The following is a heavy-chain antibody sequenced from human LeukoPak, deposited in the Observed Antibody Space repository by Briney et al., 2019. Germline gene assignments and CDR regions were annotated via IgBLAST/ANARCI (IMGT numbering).Heavy chain of an antibody. Sequence: PGGSLRLSCAASGFTVSSNYMTWVRQAPWKGLEWVANIKQDGSEKYYVDSVKGRFTFVRENAKNSLYLEMNSLRDEGTAVYYCVVGSGWFLQYWGQGTLVSVSS. D-gene: IGHD6-19*01. CDR1: GFTVSSNY. CDR3: VVGSGWFLQY. V-gene: IGHV3-7*01. CDR2: IKQDGSEK. J-gene: IGHJ1*01.